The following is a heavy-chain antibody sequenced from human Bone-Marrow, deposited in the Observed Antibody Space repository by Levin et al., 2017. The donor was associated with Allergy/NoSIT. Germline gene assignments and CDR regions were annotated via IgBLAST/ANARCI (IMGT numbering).Heavy chain of an antibody. D-gene: IGHD3-10*01. J-gene: IGHJ6*02. Sequence: GESLKISCATSGFSFKTFGMAWVRQAPGKGLEWVSSITSTSKYIYYADSVKGRFNISRDNADNSLYLQMDRLRGEDTAVYYCAREAGGAGRGGMDVWGQGTSVTVSS. CDR1: GFSFKTFG. CDR3: AREAGGAGRGGMDV. CDR2: ITSTSKYI. V-gene: IGHV3-21*01.